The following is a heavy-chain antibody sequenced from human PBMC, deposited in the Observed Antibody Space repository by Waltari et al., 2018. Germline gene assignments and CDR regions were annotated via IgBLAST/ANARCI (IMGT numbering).Heavy chain of an antibody. CDR2: IYPGDSDT. CDR1: GYSVTSYW. CDR3: ARRLGVCSGGSCYLDY. V-gene: IGHV5-51*03. Sequence: EVQLVQSGAEVKKPGASLKISCKGSGYSVTSYWIGWVSQMPGKGLEWMGIIYPGDSDTRYSPSFQGQVTISADKSISTAYLQWSSLKASDTAMYYCARRLGVCSGGSCYLDYWGQGTLVTVSS. J-gene: IGHJ4*02. D-gene: IGHD2-15*01.